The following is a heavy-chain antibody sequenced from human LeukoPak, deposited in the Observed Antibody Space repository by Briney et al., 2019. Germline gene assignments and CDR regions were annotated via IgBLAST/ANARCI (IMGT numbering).Heavy chain of an antibody. Sequence: GGSLRLSCAASGFTFSSYWMSWVRQAPGKGLEWVANIKQDASEKYYVDSVKGRFTISRDNAKNSLYLQMNSLRAEDTAVYYCAREAITMVRGVMYYFDYWGQGTLVTVSS. CDR2: IKQDASEK. CDR3: AREAITMVRGVMYYFDY. D-gene: IGHD3-10*01. J-gene: IGHJ4*02. CDR1: GFTFSSYW. V-gene: IGHV3-7*01.